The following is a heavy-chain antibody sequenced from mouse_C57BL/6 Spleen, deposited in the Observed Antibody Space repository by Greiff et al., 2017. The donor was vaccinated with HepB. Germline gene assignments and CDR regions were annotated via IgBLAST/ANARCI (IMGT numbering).Heavy chain of an antibody. J-gene: IGHJ1*03. CDR1: GYTFTSYW. Sequence: VQLQQPGAELVRPGSSVKLSCTASGYTFTSYWMPWVKQRPIQGLEWIGNIDPSDSETHYNQKFKDKATFTVDKSSSTAYMQLSSLTSEDSAVYYCARKHYGSSYWYFDVWGTGTTVTVSS. V-gene: IGHV1-52*01. CDR2: IDPSDSET. D-gene: IGHD1-1*01. CDR3: ARKHYGSSYWYFDV.